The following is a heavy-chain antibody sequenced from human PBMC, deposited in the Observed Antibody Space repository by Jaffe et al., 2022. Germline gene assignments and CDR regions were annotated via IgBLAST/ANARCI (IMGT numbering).Heavy chain of an antibody. Sequence: QVQLVQSGAEVKKPGSSVKVSCKASGGTFSSYAISWVRQAPGQGLEWMGGIIPIFGTANYAQKFQGRVTITTDESTSTAYMELSSLRSEDTAVYYCARAGDGYVWGSYRPPGWFDPWGQGTLVTVSS. CDR3: ARAGDGYVWGSYRPPGWFDP. J-gene: IGHJ5*02. D-gene: IGHD3-16*02. CDR1: GGTFSSYA. CDR2: IIPIFGTA. V-gene: IGHV1-69*05.